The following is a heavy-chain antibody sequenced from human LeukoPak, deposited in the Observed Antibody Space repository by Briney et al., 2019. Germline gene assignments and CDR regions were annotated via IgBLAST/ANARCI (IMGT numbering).Heavy chain of an antibody. J-gene: IGHJ5*02. CDR3: ARGVTNSGWYWDS. D-gene: IGHD6-19*01. CDR1: GDSITSYIF. V-gene: IGHV4-38-2*01. Sequence: SETLSLTCAVSGDSITSYIFWGWIRQPPGKSLEWIASMSHLGITYSNPSLKSRFSMSLDTSNNQVSLKLTSATASDTARYYCARGVTNSGWYWDSWGQGTPVTVSS. CDR2: MSHLGIT.